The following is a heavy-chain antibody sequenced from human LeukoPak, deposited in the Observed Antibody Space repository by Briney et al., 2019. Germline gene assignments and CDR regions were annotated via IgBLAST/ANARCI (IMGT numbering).Heavy chain of an antibody. J-gene: IGHJ4*02. D-gene: IGHD2-15*01. CDR1: GFTFSSYA. Sequence: GGSLRLSCAASGFTFSSYAMSWVRQAPGKGLEWVSAISGSGGSTYYADPVKGRFTISRDNSKNTLYLQMNSLRAEDTAVYYCAKGSWAYCSGGSCYLDYWGQGTLVTVSS. CDR3: AKGSWAYCSGGSCYLDY. V-gene: IGHV3-23*01. CDR2: ISGSGGST.